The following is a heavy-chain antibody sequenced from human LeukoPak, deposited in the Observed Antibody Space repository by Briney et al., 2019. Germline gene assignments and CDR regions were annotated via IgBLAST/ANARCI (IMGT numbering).Heavy chain of an antibody. J-gene: IGHJ3*02. V-gene: IGHV4-4*07. CDR3: ARRHKYDFWSGYYQTANDAFDI. CDR1: GVSVSDHY. D-gene: IGHD3-3*01. CDR2: LSPSGDT. Sequence: SETLSLTCTVSGVSVSDHYWAWLRQSAGEGLEWEWIGRLSPSGDTIYNPSLRSRATMSVDTSKNQFSLKMSSVTAADTAMYYCARRHKYDFWSGYYQTANDAFDIWGQGTMVTVSS.